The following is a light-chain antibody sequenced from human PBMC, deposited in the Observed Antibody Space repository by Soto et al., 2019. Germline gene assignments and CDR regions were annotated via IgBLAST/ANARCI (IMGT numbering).Light chain of an antibody. CDR2: AAS. CDR1: QGISSY. V-gene: IGKV1-27*01. Sequence: DIQMTQSPSSLSASVGDRVIITCRASQGISSYLAWYQQKPGKVPKLLIYAASTLQSGVPSRFSGSGSGTDFTLTISSLQPEDVATYYCQKYNGAPLTFGGGTKVEIK. CDR3: QKYNGAPLT. J-gene: IGKJ4*01.